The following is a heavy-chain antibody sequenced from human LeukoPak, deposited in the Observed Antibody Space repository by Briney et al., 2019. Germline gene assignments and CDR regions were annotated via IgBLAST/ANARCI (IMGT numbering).Heavy chain of an antibody. CDR3: ASRGDTSGYYYFDY. Sequence: GGSLRLSCAASGFTFSDYYMIWIRQAPGKGLEWVSYFSGGSSYTNYADSVKGRFTISRDNAKNSLYLQMSSLRAEDTAVYYCASRGDTSGYYYFDYWGQGTLVTVSS. CDR1: GFTFSDYY. J-gene: IGHJ4*02. CDR2: FSGGSSYT. V-gene: IGHV3-11*03. D-gene: IGHD3-22*01.